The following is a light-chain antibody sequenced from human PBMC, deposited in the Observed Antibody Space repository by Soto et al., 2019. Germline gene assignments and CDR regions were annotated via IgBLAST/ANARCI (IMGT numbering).Light chain of an antibody. V-gene: IGKV1-33*01. CDR3: QQYDHLPRT. CDR1: QEISNY. Sequence: DIQMIQSPSSLSASVGDRVTITCQASQEISNYLNWYQQKPGKAPKLLIYDASNLERGVPSRFSGRGSGTDVTSTISSLQPEDFATYYCQQYDHLPRTFGRGTKVEIK. CDR2: DAS. J-gene: IGKJ1*01.